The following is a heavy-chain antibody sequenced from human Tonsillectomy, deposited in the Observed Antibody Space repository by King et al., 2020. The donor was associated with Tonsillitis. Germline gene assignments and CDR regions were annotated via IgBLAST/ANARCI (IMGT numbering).Heavy chain of an antibody. V-gene: IGHV3-9*01. CDR2: ISWNSGSI. CDR1: GFTFDDHA. J-gene: IGHJ6*02. Sequence: VQLVESGGGLVQPDRSLRLSCAASGFTFDDHAMHWVRQVPGKGLEWVSGISWNSGSIGYADSVKGRFTISRDNAKNSLYLQMNRLRGEDTALYYCAKDIGVAGSYYYYAMDVWGQGTTVTVSS. D-gene: IGHD6-19*01. CDR3: AKDIGVAGSYYYYAMDV.